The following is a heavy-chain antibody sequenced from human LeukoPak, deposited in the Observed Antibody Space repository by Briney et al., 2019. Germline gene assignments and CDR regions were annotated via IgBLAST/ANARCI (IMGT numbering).Heavy chain of an antibody. V-gene: IGHV3-66*01. D-gene: IGHD3-10*01. CDR2: IYSGGST. CDR1: GFTVSSNY. Sequence: PGGSLRLSCAASGFTVSSNYMSWVRQAPGKGLEWVSVIYSGGSTYYADSVKGRFIISRDNSKNTLYLQMNSLRAEDTAVYYCAKGTVPGTGITMVRGINGMDVWGQGTTVTVSS. J-gene: IGHJ6*02. CDR3: AKGTVPGTGITMVRGINGMDV.